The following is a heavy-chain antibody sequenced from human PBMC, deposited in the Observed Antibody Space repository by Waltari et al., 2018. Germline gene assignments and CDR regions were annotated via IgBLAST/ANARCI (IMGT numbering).Heavy chain of an antibody. J-gene: IGHJ3*02. CDR3: ARAVGNWNYGGPSRAFDI. V-gene: IGHV1-3*01. Sequence: QVQLVQSGAEVKKPGASVKVSCKASGYTFTSYAMHWVRQAPGQRLEWLGWINAGNGNTKYSQKFQGRVTSTRDTSASTAYMELSSLRSEDTAVYYCARAVGNWNYGGPSRAFDIWGQGTMVTVSS. D-gene: IGHD1-7*01. CDR1: GYTFTSYA. CDR2: INAGNGNT.